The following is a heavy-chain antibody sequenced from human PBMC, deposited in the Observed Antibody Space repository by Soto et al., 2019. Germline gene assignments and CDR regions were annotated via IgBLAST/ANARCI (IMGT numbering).Heavy chain of an antibody. CDR2: ISGGGNTK. V-gene: IGHV3-48*03. Sequence: EVQLVESGGGLEQPGGSLRLSCVASGFTFSTYEMSWVRQAPGRGLEWISYISGGGNTKYYADSVKGRFTISRDNARNSLFLQMNTLRAEDTAVYYCASLVGATYGRQHLGYWGQGSLVTVSS. J-gene: IGHJ4*01. D-gene: IGHD2-8*02. CDR1: GFTFSTYE. CDR3: ASLVGATYGRQHLGY.